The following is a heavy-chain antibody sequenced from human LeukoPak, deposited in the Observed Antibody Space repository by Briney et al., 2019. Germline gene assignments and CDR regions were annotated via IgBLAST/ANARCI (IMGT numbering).Heavy chain of an antibody. D-gene: IGHD3-22*01. J-gene: IGHJ4*02. Sequence: GGSLRLSCVASGLTFSNAWMSWVRQAPGKGLEWVGRIKRKSDGGTTDYAAPVKGRFTISRDDSKNTLYLQMNSLKSEDTAVYYCTTELDIRPNHYWGQGTLVTVSS. CDR1: GLTFSNAW. CDR2: IKRKSDGGTT. V-gene: IGHV3-15*01. CDR3: TTELDIRPNHY.